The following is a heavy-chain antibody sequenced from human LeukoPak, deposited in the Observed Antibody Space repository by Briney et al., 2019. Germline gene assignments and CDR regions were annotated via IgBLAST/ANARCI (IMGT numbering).Heavy chain of an antibody. CDR1: GYTFTSYG. J-gene: IGHJ4*02. Sequence: ASVKVSCKASGYTFTSYGISWVRQAPGQGLEWMGWISAYNGNTNYAQKLQGRVTMTTDTSTSTAYMELRSLRSDDTAVYYCARERSAMATPHFDYWGQGTLVTVSS. CDR3: ARERSAMATPHFDY. V-gene: IGHV1-18*01. D-gene: IGHD5-18*01. CDR2: ISAYNGNT.